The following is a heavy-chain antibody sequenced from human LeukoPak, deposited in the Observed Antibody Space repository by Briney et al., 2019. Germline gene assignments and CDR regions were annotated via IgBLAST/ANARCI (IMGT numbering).Heavy chain of an antibody. V-gene: IGHV4-59*01. D-gene: IGHD6-13*01. CDR3: ARTIAAAGPYFDY. CDR2: IHYSGST. J-gene: IGHJ4*02. Sequence: SETLSLTCTVSGGSISSYYWSWIRQPSGKGLEWIGYIHYSGSTNYNLSLKSRVTISVDTSKNQFSLKLSSVTAADTAVYYCARTIAAAGPYFDYWGQGTLVTVSS. CDR1: GGSISSYY.